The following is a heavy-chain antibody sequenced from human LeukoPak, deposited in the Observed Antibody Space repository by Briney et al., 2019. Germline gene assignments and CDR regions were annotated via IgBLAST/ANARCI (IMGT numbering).Heavy chain of an antibody. CDR1: GFKFSDAW. D-gene: IGHD7-27*01. CDR2: FKSKTDAGTV. V-gene: IGHV3-15*01. J-gene: IGHJ4*02. Sequence: PGGSLRLSCAASGFKFSDAWMSWVRQAPGKGLEWVGRFKSKTDAGTVDYAAPVKGRFTISRDDSRNTLYLEMSSLKTDDTAVYYCAAGLGTTDFDSWGQGTLVTVSS. CDR3: AAGLGTTDFDS.